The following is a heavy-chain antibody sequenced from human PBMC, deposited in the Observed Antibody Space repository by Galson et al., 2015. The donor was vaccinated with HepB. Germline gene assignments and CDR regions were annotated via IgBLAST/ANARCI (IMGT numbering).Heavy chain of an antibody. CDR3: ARATLIQLWLPPDY. D-gene: IGHD5-18*01. CDR2: IRAYNGNT. J-gene: IGHJ4*02. CDR1: GYTFTSYG. V-gene: IGHV1-18*01. Sequence: SVKVSCKASGYTFTSYGISWVRQAPGQGLEWMGWIRAYNGNTNYAQKLQGRVAMTTDTSTRTADMELRSLRSDDTAVYYCARATLIQLWLPPDYWGQGTLVTVSS.